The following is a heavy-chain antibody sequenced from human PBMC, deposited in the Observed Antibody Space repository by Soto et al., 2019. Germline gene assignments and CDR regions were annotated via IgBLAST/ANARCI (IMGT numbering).Heavy chain of an antibody. D-gene: IGHD3-9*01. V-gene: IGHV3-30*18. CDR1: GFTFSSYG. J-gene: IGHJ4*02. CDR3: AKDQDYDILTGYFDFDY. Sequence: QVQLVESGGGVVQPGRSLRLSCAASGFTFSSYGMHWVRQAPGKGLEGVAVISYDGSNKYYADSVKGRFTISRDNSKNTLYLQMNSLRAEDTAVYYCAKDQDYDILTGYFDFDYWGQGTLVTVSS. CDR2: ISYDGSNK.